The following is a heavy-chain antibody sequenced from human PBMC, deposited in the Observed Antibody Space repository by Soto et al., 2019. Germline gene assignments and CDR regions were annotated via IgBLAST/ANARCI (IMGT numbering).Heavy chain of an antibody. J-gene: IGHJ4*02. V-gene: IGHV3-48*02. D-gene: IGHD6-6*01. CDR2: ISSSIATI. CDR3: ARGGAARPDY. CDR1: GFTFSNYG. Sequence: EVQLVEPGGGLVHPGGSLRLSCAASGFTFSNYGMNWVRQAPGKGLAWVSYISSSIATIQYADSVKGRFTISRDNAKNSLYLQRNSLRDEDTAVYYCARGGAARPDYWGQGTLVTVSS.